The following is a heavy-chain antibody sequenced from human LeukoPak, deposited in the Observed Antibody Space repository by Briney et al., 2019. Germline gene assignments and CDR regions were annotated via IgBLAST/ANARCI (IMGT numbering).Heavy chain of an antibody. J-gene: IGHJ4*02. Sequence: PGGSLRLSCAASGFTFSSYWMSWVRQAPGKGLKWVANIKLDGNEKYYVDSVKGRFTISRGNAKNSLSLQMNSLRAEDTAVYYCTRGGRLFDYWGQGTLVTVSS. V-gene: IGHV3-7*01. CDR3: TRGGRLFDY. CDR2: IKLDGNEK. CDR1: GFTFSSYW. D-gene: IGHD3-16*01.